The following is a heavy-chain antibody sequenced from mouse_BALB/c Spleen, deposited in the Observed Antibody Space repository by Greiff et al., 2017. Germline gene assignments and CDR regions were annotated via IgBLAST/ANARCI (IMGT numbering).Heavy chain of an antibody. V-gene: IGHV1-5*01. Sequence: EVQLQESGTVLARPGASVKMSCKASGYTFTSYWMHWVKQRPGQGLEWIGAIYPGNSDTSYNQKFKGKAKLTAVTSTSTAYMELSSLTNEDSAVYYCTRENGNSAWFAYWGQGTLVTVSA. J-gene: IGHJ3*01. CDR3: TRENGNSAWFAY. CDR2: IYPGNSDT. D-gene: IGHD2-1*01. CDR1: GYTFTSYW.